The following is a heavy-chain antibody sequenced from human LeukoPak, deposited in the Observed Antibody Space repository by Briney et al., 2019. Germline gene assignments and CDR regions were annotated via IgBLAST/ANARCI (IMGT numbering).Heavy chain of an antibody. V-gene: IGHV3-30*03. D-gene: IGHD5-12*01. J-gene: IGHJ4*02. CDR2: ISYDGSDK. CDR1: GFSFSAYH. Sequence: GGSLRLSCAASGFSFSAYHMHWVRQAPGKGLEWVAEISYDGSDKYYADSVKGRFTLSRDNSKNTLYLQMNSLRAEDTAVYYCARRGKPCSDYDHLFDCWGQGTLVTVSS. CDR3: ARRGKPCSDYDHLFDC.